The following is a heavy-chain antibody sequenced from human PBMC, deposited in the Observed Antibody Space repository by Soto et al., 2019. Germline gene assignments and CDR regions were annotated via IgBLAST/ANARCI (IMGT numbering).Heavy chain of an antibody. D-gene: IGHD3-10*01. V-gene: IGHV4-4*02. CDR1: GGSISSTNW. CDR2: IYHTGNT. CDR3: ARRGSGSYSDY. Sequence: PSETLSLTCYVSGGSISSTNWWTLVRQPPGKGLEWIGEIYHTGNTNYNPSVRSRVTISVDKSNNEFSLNLRAVTAADTAVYYCARRGSGSYSDYWGQGTLVTVSS. J-gene: IGHJ4*02.